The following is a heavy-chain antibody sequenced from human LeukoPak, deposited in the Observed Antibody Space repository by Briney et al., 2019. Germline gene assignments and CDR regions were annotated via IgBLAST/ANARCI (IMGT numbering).Heavy chain of an antibody. CDR3: AREGETDAFDI. CDR2: IWYDGSNK. V-gene: IGHV3-33*01. CDR1: GFTFSSYG. J-gene: IGHJ3*02. Sequence: PGRSLRLSCAASGFTFSSYGMHWVRQAPGKGLEWVAVIWYDGSNKYYADSVKGRFTISRDNSKNTLYLQMNSLRAEDTAVYYCAREGETDAFDIWGQGTMVTVSS.